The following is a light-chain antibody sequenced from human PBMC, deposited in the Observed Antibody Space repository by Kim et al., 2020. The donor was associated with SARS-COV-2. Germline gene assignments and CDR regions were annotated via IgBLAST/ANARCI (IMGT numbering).Light chain of an antibody. Sequence: APEKTARITCGGNNIGSKSVHWYQQKPGQAPVLVIYYDSDRPSGIPERFSGSNSGNTATLTISRVEAGDEADYYCQVWDSSSDHPVFGTGTKVTVL. CDR3: QVWDSSSDHPV. CDR2: YDS. J-gene: IGLJ1*01. CDR1: NIGSKS. V-gene: IGLV3-21*04.